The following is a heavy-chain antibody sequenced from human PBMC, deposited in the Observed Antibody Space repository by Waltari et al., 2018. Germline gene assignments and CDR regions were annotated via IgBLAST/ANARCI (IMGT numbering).Heavy chain of an antibody. CDR2: IKQDGSEK. D-gene: IGHD1-26*01. CDR1: GFTFSSYW. V-gene: IGHV3-7*01. J-gene: IGHJ6*02. Sequence: VQLVESGGGLVQPGGSLRLSCAASGFTFSSYWMSWVRQAPGKGLEWVANIKQDGSEKYYVDSVKGRFTISRDNAKNSLYLQMNSLRAEDTAVYYCARVGGSYFYYYGMDVWGQGTTVTVSS. CDR3: ARVGGSYFYYYGMDV.